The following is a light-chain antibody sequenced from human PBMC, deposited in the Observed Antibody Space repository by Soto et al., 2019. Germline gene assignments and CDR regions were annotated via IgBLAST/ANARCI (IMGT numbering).Light chain of an antibody. Sequence: QSVLTQPPSASGTHGQRVTISCSGSSSNIGSNYVYWYQQLPGTAPKLLIYRNNQRPSGVPDRFSGSKSGTSASLAISGLRSEDEADYYCAAWDDSLSGPVVGGGTKLTVL. V-gene: IGLV1-47*01. CDR2: RNN. CDR3: AAWDDSLSGPV. J-gene: IGLJ2*01. CDR1: SSNIGSNY.